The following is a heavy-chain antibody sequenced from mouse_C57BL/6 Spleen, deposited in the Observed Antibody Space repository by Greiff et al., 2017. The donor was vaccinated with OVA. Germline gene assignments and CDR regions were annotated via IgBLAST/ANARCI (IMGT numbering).Heavy chain of an antibody. Sequence: QVQLQQSGPGLVAPSQSLSITCTVSGFSLTSYGVHWVRQPPGKGLEWLVVIWSDGSTTYNSALKSRLSISKDNAKSQVFLKMNSLQTDDTAMYYCARQGYSNYHFDYWGQGTTLTVSS. J-gene: IGHJ2*01. CDR2: IWSDGST. V-gene: IGHV2-6-1*01. CDR3: ARQGYSNYHFDY. D-gene: IGHD2-5*01. CDR1: GFSLTSYG.